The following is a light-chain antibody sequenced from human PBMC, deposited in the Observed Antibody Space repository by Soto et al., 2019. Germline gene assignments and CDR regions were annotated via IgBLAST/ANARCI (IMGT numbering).Light chain of an antibody. CDR2: TTS. V-gene: IGKV1-39*01. CDR1: QSISTN. J-gene: IGKJ1*01. Sequence: QLTQSPSSLSASVGDRVTITCRASQSISTNLNWYQQKSGRVPKLLIHTTSKLQSAVPARFSGSGSGTDFTLTISSLQPEDFATYFCQQSYSTSWTFGQGTKVEVK. CDR3: QQSYSTSWT.